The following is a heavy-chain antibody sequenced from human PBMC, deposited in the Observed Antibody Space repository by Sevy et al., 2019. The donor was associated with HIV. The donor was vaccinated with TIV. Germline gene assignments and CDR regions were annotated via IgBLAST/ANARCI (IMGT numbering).Heavy chain of an antibody. J-gene: IGHJ6*02. Sequence: GGSLRISCAASGFTFSSYCMSWVRQAPGKGLEWVANIKQDGSEKYYVDSVKGRFTISRDNAKNSLYLQMNSLRAEDTAVDYCATDTWLRGKEAYYYYYGIDVRGQGTTVTVSS. CDR2: IKQDGSEK. D-gene: IGHD5-12*01. CDR1: GFTFSSYC. V-gene: IGHV3-7*01. CDR3: ATDTWLRGKEAYYYYYGIDV.